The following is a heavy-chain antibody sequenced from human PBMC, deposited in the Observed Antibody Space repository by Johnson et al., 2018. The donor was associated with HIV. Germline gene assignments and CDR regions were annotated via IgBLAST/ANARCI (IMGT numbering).Heavy chain of an antibody. CDR1: GFTFNSYP. CDR3: ARDRAEVDDPNDAFDI. CDR2: ISYDGSSK. V-gene: IGHV3-30*04. Sequence: QVQLVESGGGVVQPGRSLRLSCAASGFTFNSYPMHWVRQAPGKGLEWVAVISYDGSSKYYADFVKGRFTISRDNSKNTVYLQMNRLRAEDTAVYYCARDRAEVDDPNDAFDIWGQGTVVTVSS. J-gene: IGHJ3*02. D-gene: IGHD1-1*01.